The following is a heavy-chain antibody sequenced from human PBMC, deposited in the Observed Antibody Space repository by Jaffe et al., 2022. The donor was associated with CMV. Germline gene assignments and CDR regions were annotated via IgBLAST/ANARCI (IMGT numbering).Heavy chain of an antibody. V-gene: IGHV3-7*01. D-gene: IGHD2-2*01. Sequence: EVQLVESGGGLVQPGGSLRLSCAASGFTFSSYWMSWVRQAPGKGLEWVANIKQDGSEKYYVDSVKGRFTISRDNAKNSLYLQMNSLRAEDTAVYYCARVGNIVVVPAFDYWGQGTLVTVSS. CDR3: ARVGNIVVVPAFDY. CDR2: IKQDGSEK. J-gene: IGHJ4*02. CDR1: GFTFSSYW.